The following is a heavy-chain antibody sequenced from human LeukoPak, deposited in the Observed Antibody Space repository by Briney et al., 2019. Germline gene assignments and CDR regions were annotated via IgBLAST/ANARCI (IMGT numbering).Heavy chain of an antibody. J-gene: IGHJ3*02. CDR1: GGSISSSSYY. D-gene: IGHD3-22*01. CDR2: IYYSGST. Sequence: SETLSLTCTVSGGSISSSSYYWGWIRQPPGKGLEWIGSIYYSGSTYYNPSLKSRVTISVDTSKNQFSLKLSSVTAADTAVYYCAREGDSSAPYAFDIWGQGTMVTVSS. CDR3: AREGDSSAPYAFDI. V-gene: IGHV4-39*07.